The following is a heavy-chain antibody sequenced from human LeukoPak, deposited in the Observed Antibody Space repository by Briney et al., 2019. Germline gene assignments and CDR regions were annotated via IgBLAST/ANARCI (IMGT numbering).Heavy chain of an antibody. CDR3: AASPHDYSYPSNYYFDY. Sequence: GASVKVSCKASGFTFTSSAVQWVRQARGQRLEWIGWIVVGSGNTNYAQKFQERVTITRDMSTSTAYMELSSLRSEDTAVYYCAASPHDYSYPSNYYFDYWGQGTPVTVSS. V-gene: IGHV1-58*01. J-gene: IGHJ4*02. CDR2: IVVGSGNT. D-gene: IGHD4-11*01. CDR1: GFTFTSSA.